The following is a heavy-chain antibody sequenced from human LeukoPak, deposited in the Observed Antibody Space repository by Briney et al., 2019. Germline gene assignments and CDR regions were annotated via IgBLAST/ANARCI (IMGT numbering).Heavy chain of an antibody. CDR2: LNADGNSI. CDR3: AGAYSAYDPFDY. CDR1: GFTFSNYW. V-gene: IGHV3-74*01. J-gene: IGHJ4*02. D-gene: IGHD5-12*01. Sequence: PGGSLRLSCSASGFTFSNYWMHWVRQAPGEGLVWVSRLNADGNSITYADSVRGRFTISRDNAKNTVHLQMNSLRVEDTAIYFCAGAYSAYDPFDYWGQGILVTVSS.